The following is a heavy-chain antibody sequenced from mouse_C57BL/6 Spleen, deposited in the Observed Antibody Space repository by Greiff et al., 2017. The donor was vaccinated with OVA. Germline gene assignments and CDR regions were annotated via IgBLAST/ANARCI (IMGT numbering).Heavy chain of an antibody. CDR3: ARLLYYAMDY. CDR1: GYTFTSYW. V-gene: IGHV1-64*01. D-gene: IGHD2-12*01. J-gene: IGHJ4*01. Sequence: VQLQQPGAELVKPGASVKLSCKASGYTFTSYWMHWVKQRPGQGLEWIGMIHPNGGSTNYNEKFKSKATLTVDKSSSTAYMQLSSLTSEDSAVYYCARLLYYAMDYWGQGTSVTVSS. CDR2: IHPNGGST.